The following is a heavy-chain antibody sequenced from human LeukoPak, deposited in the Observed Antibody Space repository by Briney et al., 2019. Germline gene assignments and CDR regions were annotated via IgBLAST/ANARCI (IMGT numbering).Heavy chain of an antibody. CDR2: IYHSGST. CDR3: ARNRSVTTTPGFDH. D-gene: IGHD4-17*01. J-gene: IGHJ4*02. Sequence: SETLSLTCAVSGYSIRSGDYWGWIRQSPGMGLEWIGSIYHSGSTHYNPSLKSRVTISVDTSKNQFSLMLSSVTAADTAVYYCARNRSVTTTPGFDHWGQGTLVTVSS. V-gene: IGHV4-38-2*01. CDR1: GYSIRSGDY.